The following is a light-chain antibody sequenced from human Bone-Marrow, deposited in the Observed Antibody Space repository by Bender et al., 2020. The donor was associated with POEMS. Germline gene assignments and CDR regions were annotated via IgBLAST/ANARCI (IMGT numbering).Light chain of an antibody. Sequence: QSALTQPASVSGSPGQSITISCTGTSSDVGNYNFVSWYQQHPGKAPKVMIYEGNKRPSGISNRFSGSKSGNTASLTISGLRADDEADYYCTSYSSSHSLVFGGGTKVTVL. CDR2: EGN. V-gene: IGLV2-14*02. J-gene: IGLJ2*01. CDR1: SSDVGNYNF. CDR3: TSYSSSHSLV.